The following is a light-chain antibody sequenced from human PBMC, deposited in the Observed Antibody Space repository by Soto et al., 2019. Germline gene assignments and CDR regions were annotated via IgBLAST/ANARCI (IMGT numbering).Light chain of an antibody. CDR1: QGINNF. CDR3: QQVKSYTIT. V-gene: IGKV1-9*01. CDR2: ADY. J-gene: IGKJ5*01. Sequence: ITQSPSSXSARMTYRVTITCRDSQGINNFLDWYQQKAGKXXXXLXYADYTLKSGVTYRFSGSGSGTDFNLNTSSRKSEAFDTYYCQQVKSYTITCGHGKR.